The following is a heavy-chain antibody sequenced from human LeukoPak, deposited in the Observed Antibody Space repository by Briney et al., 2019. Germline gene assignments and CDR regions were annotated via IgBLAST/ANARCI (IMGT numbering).Heavy chain of an antibody. Sequence: ASVKVSCKASGYTFTSYYMHWVRQAPGQGLEWMGIINPSGGSTSYAQKFQGRVTMTRDMSTSTVYMELSSLRSEDTAVYYCARVPPYYYDSSGLHFDYWGQGTLVTVSS. V-gene: IGHV1-46*01. J-gene: IGHJ4*02. CDR1: GYTFTSYY. CDR2: INPSGGST. CDR3: ARVPPYYYDSSGLHFDY. D-gene: IGHD3-22*01.